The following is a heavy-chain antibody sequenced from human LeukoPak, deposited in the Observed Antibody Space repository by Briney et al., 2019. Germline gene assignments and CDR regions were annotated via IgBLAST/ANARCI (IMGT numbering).Heavy chain of an antibody. CDR1: GFTFSFAA. CDR3: AKDIQGAN. J-gene: IGHJ4*02. CDR2: ISASGGST. D-gene: IGHD5-18*01. V-gene: IGHV3-23*01. Sequence: PGGSLRLSCAASGFTFSFAAMTWVRQGPGKGLEWVSLISASGGSTYYADSVKGRFTISRDNSKNTVYLQMNSLRAEDTALYYGAKDIQGANWGQGTLVTVSS.